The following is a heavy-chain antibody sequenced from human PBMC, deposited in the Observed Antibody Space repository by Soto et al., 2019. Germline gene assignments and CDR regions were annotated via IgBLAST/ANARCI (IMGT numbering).Heavy chain of an antibody. Sequence: ASVNVSFKASGYTFTGYYMHWVRQAPGQGLEWMGWINPNSGGTNYAQKFQGRVTMTRDTSISTAYMELSRLRSDDTAVYYCARDRYSSSWYDYYYGMDVLGQGTTVTVSS. CDR3: ARDRYSSSWYDYYYGMDV. CDR2: INPNSGGT. CDR1: GYTFTGYY. V-gene: IGHV1-2*02. J-gene: IGHJ6*02. D-gene: IGHD6-13*01.